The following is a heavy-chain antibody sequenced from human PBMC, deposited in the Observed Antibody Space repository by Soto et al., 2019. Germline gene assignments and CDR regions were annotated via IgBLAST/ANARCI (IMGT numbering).Heavy chain of an antibody. CDR2: INQDGSEK. V-gene: IGHV3-7*04. CDR1: GFSFSYFW. Sequence: GGSLRLSCATSGFSFSYFWLNWVRQAPGRGLEWVANINQDGSEKYYVDSVKGRFTISRDNAQNSLYLQMNSLSLEDTAVYYCVRARAVRYSSDTRQNGAYDLWGQGTMVTVSS. D-gene: IGHD3-22*01. CDR3: VRARAVRYSSDTRQNGAYDL. J-gene: IGHJ3*01.